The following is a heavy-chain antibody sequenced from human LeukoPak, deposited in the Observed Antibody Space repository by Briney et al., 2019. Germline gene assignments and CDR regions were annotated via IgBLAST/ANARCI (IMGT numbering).Heavy chain of an antibody. CDR1: GFTFSGHA. CDR3: AKGPLTEVAGTTWDY. CDR2: ISGSSGRT. J-gene: IGHJ4*02. Sequence: GGSLRLSCAASGFTFSGHAMSWVRQAPVKGLEWVSAISGSSGRTYYADSVKGRFTISGDNSKNTLYLQMNSLRAEDTAVYYCAKGPLTEVAGTTWDYWGQGTLVTVSS. V-gene: IGHV3-23*01. D-gene: IGHD6-19*01.